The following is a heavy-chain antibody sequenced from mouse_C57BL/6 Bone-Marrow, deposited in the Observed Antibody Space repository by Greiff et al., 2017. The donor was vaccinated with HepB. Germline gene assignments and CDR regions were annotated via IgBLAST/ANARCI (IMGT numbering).Heavy chain of an antibody. D-gene: IGHD1-1*01. Sequence: VQLQESGPELVKPGASVKISCKASGYAFSSSWMNWVKQRPGKGLEWIGRIYPGDGDTNYNGKFKGKATLTADKSSSTSYMQLSSLTSEDSAVYFCARSRYYYGSSSYTMDYWGQGTSVTVSS. J-gene: IGHJ4*01. CDR1: GYAFSSSW. CDR2: IYPGDGDT. V-gene: IGHV1-82*01. CDR3: ARSRYYYGSSSYTMDY.